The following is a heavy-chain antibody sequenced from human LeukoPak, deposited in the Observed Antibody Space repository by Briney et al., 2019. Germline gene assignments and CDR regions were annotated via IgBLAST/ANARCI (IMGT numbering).Heavy chain of an antibody. CDR3: ARSHSSGWYPPFDY. J-gene: IGHJ4*02. Sequence: GASVKVSCKASGYTFTGYYMHWVRQAPGQGLEWMGWINPNSGGTNYAQKFQGRVTMTRDTSISTAYMELSRLRSDDTAVYYCARSHSSGWYPPFDYWGQGTLVTVSS. CDR2: INPNSGGT. V-gene: IGHV1-2*02. D-gene: IGHD6-19*01. CDR1: GYTFTGYY.